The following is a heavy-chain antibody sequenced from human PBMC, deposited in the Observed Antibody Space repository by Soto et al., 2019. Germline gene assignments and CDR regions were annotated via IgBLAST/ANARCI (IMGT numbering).Heavy chain of an antibody. J-gene: IGHJ6*02. V-gene: IGHV4-39*01. Sequence: PSETLSLTCTVSGASISSSSYYWGGIRQPPGKGLEWIGSIYYSGSTYYNPSLKSRVTISVDTSKNQFSLKLSSVTAADTAVYYCARQKAGERYYYYYYGMDVWGQGTTVTVSS. CDR1: GASISSSSYY. CDR3: ARQKAGERYYYYYYGMDV. CDR2: IYYSGST. D-gene: IGHD3-10*01.